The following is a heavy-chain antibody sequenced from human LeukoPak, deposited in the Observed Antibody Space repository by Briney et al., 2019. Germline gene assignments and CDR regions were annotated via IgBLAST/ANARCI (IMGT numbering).Heavy chain of an antibody. V-gene: IGHV1-46*01. J-gene: IGHJ5*02. CDR3: ARDGILCSGGSCYSGWFDP. CDR2: INPRGGST. Sequence: ASVKVSCKASGYTFTSYYMHWVRQAPGQGLEWMGIINPRGGSTSYAQKFQGRVTMTRDTSTSTVYMELSSLRSEDTAVYYCARDGILCSGGSCYSGWFDPWGQGTLVTVSS. CDR1: GYTFTSYY. D-gene: IGHD2-15*01.